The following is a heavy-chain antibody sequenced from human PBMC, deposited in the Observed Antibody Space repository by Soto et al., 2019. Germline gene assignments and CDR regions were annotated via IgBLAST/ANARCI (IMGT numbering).Heavy chain of an antibody. V-gene: IGHV4-4*07. D-gene: IGHD3-22*01. J-gene: IGHJ6*02. CDR3: AREGGYFDSSGSGVYHYHGVDV. CDR1: GGSISTYF. Sequence: SETLSLTCTVSGGSISTYFWSWIRQPAGGGLEWIGRIYTTGSTNYNPSLKRRVTMSLDTSRNQFSLKLSSVTAADTAVYYCAREGGYFDSSGSGVYHYHGVDVWGQGTTVTVSS. CDR2: IYTTGST.